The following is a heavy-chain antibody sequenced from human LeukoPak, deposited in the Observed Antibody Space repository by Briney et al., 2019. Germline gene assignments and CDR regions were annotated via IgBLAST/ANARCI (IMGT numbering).Heavy chain of an antibody. CDR2: ISSSGSTI. V-gene: IGHV3-11*04. D-gene: IGHD6-13*01. J-gene: IGHJ6*03. CDR1: GFTFSDYY. CDR3: ARALYSSSWTAYYYYYYMDV. Sequence: KPGGSLRLSCAASGFTFSDYYMSWIRQAPGKGLEWVSYISSSGSTIYYADSVKGRFTISRDNAKNSLYLQMNSLRAEDTAVYYCARALYSSSWTAYYYYYYMDVWGKGTTVTISS.